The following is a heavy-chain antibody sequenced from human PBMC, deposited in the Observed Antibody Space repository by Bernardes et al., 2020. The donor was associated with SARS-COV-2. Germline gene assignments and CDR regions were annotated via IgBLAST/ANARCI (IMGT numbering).Heavy chain of an antibody. CDR1: GYTFTSYD. V-gene: IGHV1-8*01. Sequence: ASVKVSCKASGYTFTSYDINWVRQATGQGLEWIGWMNPNSGNTDYAQKFQGRVTMTRNTSINTAYMELSSLRSEDTAVYYCARHSGWLHGMDVWGQGTTVTVSS. J-gene: IGHJ6*02. D-gene: IGHD6-19*01. CDR3: ARHSGWLHGMDV. CDR2: MNPNSGNT.